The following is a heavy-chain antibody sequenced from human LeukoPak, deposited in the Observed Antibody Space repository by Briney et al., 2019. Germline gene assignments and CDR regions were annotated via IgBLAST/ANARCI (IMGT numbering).Heavy chain of an antibody. CDR2: ISGSGGST. Sequence: GGSLRPSCAASGFTFSSYAMSWVRQAPGKGLEWVSAISGSGGSTYYADSVKGRLTISRDNSKNTLYLRMNSLRAEDTAVYYCAKSLRITIFGVVALFDYWGQGTLVTVSS. V-gene: IGHV3-23*01. CDR1: GFTFSSYA. D-gene: IGHD3-3*01. CDR3: AKSLRITIFGVVALFDY. J-gene: IGHJ4*02.